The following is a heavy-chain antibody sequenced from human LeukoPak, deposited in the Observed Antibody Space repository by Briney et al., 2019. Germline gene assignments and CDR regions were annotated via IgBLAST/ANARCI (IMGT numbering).Heavy chain of an antibody. CDR1: GGSISSGDYY. D-gene: IGHD5-12*01. CDR3: ARAGNSGYDHWWFDP. J-gene: IGHJ5*02. CDR2: IYYSGST. Sequence: PSQTLSLTCTVSGGSISSGDYYWGWIRQPPGKGLEWIGSIYYSGSTYYNPSLKSRVTISVDTSKNQFSLKLSSVIAADTAVYYCARAGNSGYDHWWFDPWGQGTLVTVSS. V-gene: IGHV4-39*07.